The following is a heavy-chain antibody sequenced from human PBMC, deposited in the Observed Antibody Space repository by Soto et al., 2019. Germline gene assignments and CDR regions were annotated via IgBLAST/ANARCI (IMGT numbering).Heavy chain of an antibody. CDR3: ARGLGLYYVDS. Sequence: QVQLGQSGAEVKKPGASVKVSCKASGYTFTSYAMHWVRQAPGQRLEWMGWINAGNGNTKYSQKSQGIVTITRDTSASTAYMELSSLRSEDTAVYYCARGLGLYYVDSWGQGTLVTVSS. CDR2: INAGNGNT. CDR1: GYTFTSYA. J-gene: IGHJ4*02. V-gene: IGHV1-3*01. D-gene: IGHD1-26*01.